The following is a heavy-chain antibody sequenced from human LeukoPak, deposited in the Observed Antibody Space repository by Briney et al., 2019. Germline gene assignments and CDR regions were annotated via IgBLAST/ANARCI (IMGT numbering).Heavy chain of an antibody. Sequence: SVTLSLTCTVSVGPISNYFWIWIRQPPGKGLVGLGYIYYSGGTNYNPSLKSRVTISVDTSKNQFSLKLSSVTAADTAVYYCARPSRSVSTAGAFDIWGQGTMVTVSS. V-gene: IGHV4-59*01. D-gene: IGHD5/OR15-5a*01. J-gene: IGHJ3*02. CDR2: IYYSGGT. CDR3: ARPSRSVSTAGAFDI. CDR1: VGPISNYF.